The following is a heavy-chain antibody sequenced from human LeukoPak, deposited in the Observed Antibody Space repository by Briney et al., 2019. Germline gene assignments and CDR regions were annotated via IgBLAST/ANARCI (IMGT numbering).Heavy chain of an antibody. V-gene: IGHV3-48*01. CDR1: GFTFSSYS. CDR2: ISSSSSTI. J-gene: IGHJ4*02. D-gene: IGHD6-19*01. Sequence: QTGGSLRLSCAASGFTFSSYSMNWVRQAPGKGLEWVSYISSSSSTIYYADSVKGRFTISRDNAKNSLYLQMNSLRAEDTAVYYCARSSRAVARDFDYWGQGTLVTVSS. CDR3: ARSSRAVARDFDY.